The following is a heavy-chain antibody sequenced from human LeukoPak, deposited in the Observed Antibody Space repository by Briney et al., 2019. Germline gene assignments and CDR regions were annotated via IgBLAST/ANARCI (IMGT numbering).Heavy chain of an antibody. CDR2: ISSGSSAI. J-gene: IGHJ4*02. D-gene: IGHD6-19*01. CDR3: ARDTAWLVPYYFDY. V-gene: IGHV3-21*01. CDR1: GFTFTTYS. Sequence: PGGSLRLSCEASGFTFTTYSMTWVRQAPGKGLEWVSIISSGSSAIFSADSLKGRFTISRDNARNSVYLQMNSLRAEDTAMYYCARDTAWLVPYYFDYWGQGTLVTVSS.